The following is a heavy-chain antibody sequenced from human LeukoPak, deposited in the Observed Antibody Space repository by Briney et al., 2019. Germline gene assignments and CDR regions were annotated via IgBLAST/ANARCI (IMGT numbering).Heavy chain of an antibody. V-gene: IGHV1-46*01. CDR1: GYTFTSYY. CDR3: ARESRRDVVVPARASYNWFDP. CDR2: INPSGGST. Sequence: ASVKVSCTASGYTFTSYYMHWVRQAPGQGLEWMGIINPSGGSTSYAQKFQGRVTMTRDTSTSTVYMELSSLRSEDTAVYYCARESRRDVVVPARASYNWFDPWGQGTLVTVSS. D-gene: IGHD2-2*01. J-gene: IGHJ5*02.